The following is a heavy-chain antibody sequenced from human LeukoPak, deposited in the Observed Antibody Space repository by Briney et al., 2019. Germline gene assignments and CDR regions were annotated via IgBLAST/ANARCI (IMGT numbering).Heavy chain of an antibody. CDR2: ISWNSGSI. CDR1: GFTFDDYA. D-gene: IGHD3-10*01. Sequence: GGSLRLSCAASGFTFDDYAMHWVRQAPGKGLEWVSGISWNSGSIGYADSVKGRFTISRDNAKNSLYLQMNSLRAEDTALYYCAKGSGSGSYYFDYWGQGTLVTVSS. V-gene: IGHV3-9*01. J-gene: IGHJ4*02. CDR3: AKGSGSGSYYFDY.